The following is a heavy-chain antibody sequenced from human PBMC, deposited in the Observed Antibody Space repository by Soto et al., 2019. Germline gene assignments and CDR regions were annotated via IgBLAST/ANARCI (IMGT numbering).Heavy chain of an antibody. CDR1: GGSISSSSYY. Sequence: QLQLQESGPGLVKPSETLSLTCTVSGGSISSSSYYWGWIRQPPGKGLEWIGSIYYSGSTYYNPSLKCGVTISVDTSKNQFSLKLSSVTAADTAVYYCARQGGKYSSSWYIYWGQGTLVTVSS. CDR2: IYYSGST. D-gene: IGHD6-13*01. CDR3: ARQGGKYSSSWYIY. J-gene: IGHJ4*02. V-gene: IGHV4-39*01.